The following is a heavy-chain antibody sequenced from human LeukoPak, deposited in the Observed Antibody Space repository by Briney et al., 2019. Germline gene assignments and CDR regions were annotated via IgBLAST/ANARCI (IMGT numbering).Heavy chain of an antibody. CDR3: AKVAHYYGSGARDYYYYYYMDV. Sequence: PGGSLRLSCAASGFTFSSYGMHWVRQAPGKGLEWVAFIRYDGSNKYYADSVKGRLTISRDNPKNTLYLQMNSLRAEDTAVYYCAKVAHYYGSGARDYYYYYYMDVWGKGTTVTISS. V-gene: IGHV3-30*02. CDR1: GFTFSSYG. D-gene: IGHD3-10*01. J-gene: IGHJ6*03. CDR2: IRYDGSNK.